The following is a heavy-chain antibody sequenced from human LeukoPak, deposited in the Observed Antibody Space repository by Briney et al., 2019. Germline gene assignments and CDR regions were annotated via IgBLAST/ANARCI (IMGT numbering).Heavy chain of an antibody. CDR2: IYSGGST. CDR3: ARDSD. Sequence: GRSLRLSCAASGFTFSSYSMNWVRQAPGKGLEWVSVIYSGGSTYYADSVKGRFTISRDNSKNTLYLQMNSLRAEDTAVYYCARDSDWGQGTLVTVSS. CDR1: GFTFSSYS. J-gene: IGHJ4*02. V-gene: IGHV3-66*02. D-gene: IGHD2-21*01.